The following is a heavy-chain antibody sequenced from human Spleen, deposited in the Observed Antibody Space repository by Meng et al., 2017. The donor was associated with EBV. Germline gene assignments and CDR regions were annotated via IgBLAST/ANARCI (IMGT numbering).Heavy chain of an antibody. Sequence: QVHLQDSGPGLVKPSETLSLTCVVSGGSITSTNWWSWVRQPPGKGLEWIGETHHGGNTNYNTSLQSRVTISVDKSKSQFSLQLTSVTAADTALYYCASHLVTPGTRGFDHWGPGILVTVSS. J-gene: IGHJ4*02. V-gene: IGHV4-4*02. CDR2: THHGGNT. CDR1: GGSITSTNW. CDR3: ASHLVTPGTRGFDH. D-gene: IGHD6-13*01.